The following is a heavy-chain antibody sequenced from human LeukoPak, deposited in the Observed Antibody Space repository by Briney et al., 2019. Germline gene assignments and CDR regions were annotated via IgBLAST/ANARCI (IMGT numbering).Heavy chain of an antibody. CDR3: AKEPNELLCFAELLPSNGVLFDY. CDR2: ISGSGGST. J-gene: IGHJ4*02. V-gene: IGHV3-23*01. D-gene: IGHD3-10*01. Sequence: PGGSLRLSCAASGFTFSSYAMSWVRQAPGKGLEWVSAISGSGGSTYYADSVKGRFTISRDNSKNTLYLQMNSLRAEDTAVYYCAKEPNELLCFAELLPSNGVLFDYWGQGTLVTVSS. CDR1: GFTFSSYA.